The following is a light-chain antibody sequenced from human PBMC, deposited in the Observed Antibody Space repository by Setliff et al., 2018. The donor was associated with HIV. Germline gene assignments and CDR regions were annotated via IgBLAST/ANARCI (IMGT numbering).Light chain of an antibody. V-gene: IGLV3-21*03. J-gene: IGLJ1*01. Sequence: SYELTQPPSVSVAPGKTARITCGGNISGSKSVHWYQQKPGQAPVLVVYDDTVWPSGIPERFSGSKSGNTATLTIIRVEAGDEADYYCQVWDTSIDHYVFGAGTKVTVL. CDR3: QVWDTSIDHYV. CDR1: ISGSKS. CDR2: DDT.